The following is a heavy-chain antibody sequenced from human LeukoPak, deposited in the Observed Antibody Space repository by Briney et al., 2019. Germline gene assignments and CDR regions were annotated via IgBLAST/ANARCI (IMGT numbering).Heavy chain of an antibody. J-gene: IGHJ5*02. CDR3: ARGRLSSTSSRWFDP. Sequence: GASVKVSCKASGYTFTSYYMHWVRQAPGQGLEWMGWISAYNGNTNYAQKLQGRVTMTTDTSTSTAYMELRSLRSDDTAVYYCARGRLSSTSSRWFDPWGQGTLVTVSS. D-gene: IGHD2-2*01. V-gene: IGHV1-18*04. CDR2: ISAYNGNT. CDR1: GYTFTSYY.